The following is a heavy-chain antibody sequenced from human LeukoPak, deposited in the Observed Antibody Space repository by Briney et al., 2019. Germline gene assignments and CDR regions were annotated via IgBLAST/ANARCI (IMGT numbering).Heavy chain of an antibody. CDR2: INWNGGST. J-gene: IGHJ1*01. Sequence: PGGSLRLSCAASGFTFDDYGMSWVRQAPGKGLEWVSGINWNGGSTGYADSVKGRFTISRDNAKNSLYLQMNSLRAEDTALYYCARALRVGSSWYAEYFQHWGQGTLVTVSS. CDR3: ARALRVGSSWYAEYFQH. CDR1: GFTFDDYG. V-gene: IGHV3-20*04. D-gene: IGHD6-13*01.